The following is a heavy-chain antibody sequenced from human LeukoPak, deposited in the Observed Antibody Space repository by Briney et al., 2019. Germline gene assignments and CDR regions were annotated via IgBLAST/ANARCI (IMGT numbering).Heavy chain of an antibody. CDR1: GNSISSYY. CDR2: IYYNGNT. V-gene: IGHV4-59*01. Sequence: PSETLSLTCTVSGNSISSYYWSWIRQPPGKGLEWVGYIYYNGNTNYNPSLKSRVTISVDTSKNQFSLRLTSVTPADTAVYYCARDGSGTGWYASDYWGQGTLVTVSS. CDR3: ARDGSGTGWYASDY. J-gene: IGHJ4*02. D-gene: IGHD6-19*01.